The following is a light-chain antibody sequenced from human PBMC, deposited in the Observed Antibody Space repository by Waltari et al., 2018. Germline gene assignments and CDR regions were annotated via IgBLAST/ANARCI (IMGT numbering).Light chain of an antibody. CDR2: GAS. Sequence: EIVMTQYPATLYVSPGERATFSCRASQSVSSTLAWYQQKPGQSPRLLIYGASTRAAGIPARFSGSGSGTEFTLTISSLQSEDLAVYYCQRYNTWPPLFTFGPGTKVDIK. V-gene: IGKV3-15*01. CDR3: QRYNTWPPLFT. J-gene: IGKJ3*01. CDR1: QSVSST.